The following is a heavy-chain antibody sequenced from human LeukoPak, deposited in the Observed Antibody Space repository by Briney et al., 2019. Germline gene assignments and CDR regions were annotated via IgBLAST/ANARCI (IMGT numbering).Heavy chain of an antibody. V-gene: IGHV3-74*01. J-gene: IGHJ4*02. CDR2: ISSDGIST. CDR3: ARSREPGRGGDY. D-gene: IGHD5-24*01. Sequence: SGGSLRLSCAASGFTFSSYWMHWVRQVPGKGLVWVSRISSDGISTAYADSVKGRFTLSRDNAKNTLYLQMNSLRADDTAVYYCARSREPGRGGDYWGQGTLVTVSS. CDR1: GFTFSSYW.